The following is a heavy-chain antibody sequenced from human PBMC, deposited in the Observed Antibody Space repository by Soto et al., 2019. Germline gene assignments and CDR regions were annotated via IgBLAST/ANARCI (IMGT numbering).Heavy chain of an antibody. CDR3: AREGRVGGIDY. Sequence: EVQLVESGGVVVQPGGSLRLSCAASGFTFDDYTMHWVRQAPGKGLEWVSLISWDGGSTYYADSVKGRFTISRDNAKNSLYLQMNSLRAEDTAVYYCAREGRVGGIDYWGQGTPVTVSS. CDR1: GFTFDDYT. CDR2: ISWDGGST. V-gene: IGHV3-43*01. D-gene: IGHD6-19*01. J-gene: IGHJ4*02.